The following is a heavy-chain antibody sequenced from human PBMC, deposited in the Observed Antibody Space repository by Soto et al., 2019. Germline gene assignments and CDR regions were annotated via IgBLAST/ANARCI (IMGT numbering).Heavy chain of an antibody. CDR1: GFAFSSYA. V-gene: IGHV3-23*01. D-gene: IGHD3-3*01. Sequence: PGGSLRLACAASGFAFSSYAMSWVRHAPGKGLEWVSAISGSGGSTYYADSVKGRFTISRDNSKNTLYLQMNSLRAEDTAVYYCAKAKRVLGYYPSYGMDVWGQGTTVTVSS. J-gene: IGHJ6*02. CDR2: ISGSGGST. CDR3: AKAKRVLGYYPSYGMDV.